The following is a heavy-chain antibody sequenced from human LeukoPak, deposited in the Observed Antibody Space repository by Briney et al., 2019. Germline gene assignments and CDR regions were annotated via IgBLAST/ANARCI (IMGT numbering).Heavy chain of an antibody. CDR1: GYTFTGYY. Sequence: ASVKVSCKASGYTFTGYYMHWVRQAPGQGLEWMGWINPNSGGTSYAQKFQGRVTMTRDTSISTAYMELSRLRSDDTSVYYCARAMVRGVIVSLGWSSLWPWGQGTLVTVSS. D-gene: IGHD3-10*01. CDR2: INPNSGGT. J-gene: IGHJ5*02. CDR3: ARAMVRGVIVSLGWSSLWP. V-gene: IGHV1-2*02.